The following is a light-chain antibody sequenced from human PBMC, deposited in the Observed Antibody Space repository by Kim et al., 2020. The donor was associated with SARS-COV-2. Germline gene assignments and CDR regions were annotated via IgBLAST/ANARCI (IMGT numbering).Light chain of an antibody. CDR2: VNSDGRH. CDR1: SGHSSYP. Sequence: APVKLTWTLSSGHSSYPIAWHQQQPARGPRYLMKVNSDGRHTRGDGIPDRFSGSSSGAERYLTISSLQSEDEADYYCQTWATGIRVFGGGTKLTVL. J-gene: IGLJ3*02. CDR3: QTWATGIRV. V-gene: IGLV4-69*01.